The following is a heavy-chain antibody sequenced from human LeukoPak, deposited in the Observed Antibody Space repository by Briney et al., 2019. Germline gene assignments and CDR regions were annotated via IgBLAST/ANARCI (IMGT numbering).Heavy chain of an antibody. CDR1: GATFSMYA. CDR3: AKDSTYYDSSGYYPNFDY. D-gene: IGHD3-22*01. Sequence: GGSLRLSCVAYGATFSMYAMSWVRHAPGKGLEWVSAISGSGGSTYYADSVKGRFTITRDNSKNTLYLQMNSLRAEGTAVYYTAKDSTYYDSSGYYPNFDYWGQGTLVTGSS. J-gene: IGHJ4*02. CDR2: ISGSGGST. V-gene: IGHV3-23*01.